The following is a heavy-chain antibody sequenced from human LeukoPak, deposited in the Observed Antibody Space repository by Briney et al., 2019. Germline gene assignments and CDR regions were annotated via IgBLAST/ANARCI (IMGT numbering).Heavy chain of an antibody. D-gene: IGHD3-22*01. V-gene: IGHV3-21*01. CDR1: GFTFSSYS. CDR2: ISSSSSYI. J-gene: IGHJ4*02. CDR3: ARDLYRIVVVPHYFDF. Sequence: GGSLRLSCAASGFTFSSYSMNWVRQAPGKGLEWVSSISSSSSYIYYADSVKGRFTISRDNAKNSLYLQMNSLRAEDTAVYYCARDLYRIVVVPHYFDFWGQGTLVTVSS.